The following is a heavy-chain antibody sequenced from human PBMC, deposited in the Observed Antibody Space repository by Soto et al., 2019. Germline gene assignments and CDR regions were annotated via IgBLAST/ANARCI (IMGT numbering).Heavy chain of an antibody. Sequence: GGSLRLSCAASGFTFSSYAMSWVRQAPGKGLEWVSAISGSGGSTYYADSVKGRFTISRDNSKNTLYLQVNSLRAEDTAVYYCAKALVSPYYYYYGMDVWGQGTTVTVSS. CDR1: GFTFSSYA. CDR2: ISGSGGST. V-gene: IGHV3-23*01. CDR3: AKALVSPYYYYYGMDV. D-gene: IGHD2-21*01. J-gene: IGHJ6*02.